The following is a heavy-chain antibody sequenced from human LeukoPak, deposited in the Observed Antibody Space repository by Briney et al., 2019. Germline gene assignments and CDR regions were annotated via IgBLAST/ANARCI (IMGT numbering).Heavy chain of an antibody. D-gene: IGHD2-15*01. V-gene: IGHV3-53*01. CDR2: IYSGGST. Sequence: GGSLRLSCAASGFTVSSEYMNWVRQAPGKGLEWVAVIYSGGSTYYADSVKGRFTISRDNSKNTLYLQMNSLRAEDTAVYYCAHLGYCSGGSCVTGDYWGQGTLVTVSS. J-gene: IGHJ4*02. CDR1: GFTVSSEY. CDR3: AHLGYCSGGSCVTGDY.